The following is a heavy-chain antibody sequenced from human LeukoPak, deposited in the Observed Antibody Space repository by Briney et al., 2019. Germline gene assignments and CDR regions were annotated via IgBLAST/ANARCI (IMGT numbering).Heavy chain of an antibody. CDR1: GFTFSSYS. J-gene: IGHJ4*02. CDR2: ISGSGGST. D-gene: IGHD6-19*01. CDR3: AKGSGWYYFDY. Sequence: GGSLRLSCAASGFTFSSYSMNWVRQAPGKGLEWVSAISGSGGSTYYADSVKGRFTISRDNSKNTLYLQMNSLRAEDTAVYYCAKGSGWYYFDYWGQGTLVTVSS. V-gene: IGHV3-23*01.